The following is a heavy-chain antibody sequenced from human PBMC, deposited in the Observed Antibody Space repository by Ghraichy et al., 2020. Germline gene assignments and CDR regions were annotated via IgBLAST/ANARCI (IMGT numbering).Heavy chain of an antibody. CDR1: GGTFSSYA. J-gene: IGHJ4*02. V-gene: IGHV1-69*06. CDR3: ARTTGVPAAGGYYFDY. CDR2: IIPIFGTA. Sequence: TVKVSCKASGGTFSSYAISWVRQAPGQGLEWMGGIIPIFGTANYAQKFQGRVTITADKSTSTAYMELSSLRSEDTAVYYCARTTGVPAAGGYYFDYWGQGTLVTVSS. D-gene: IGHD2-2*01.